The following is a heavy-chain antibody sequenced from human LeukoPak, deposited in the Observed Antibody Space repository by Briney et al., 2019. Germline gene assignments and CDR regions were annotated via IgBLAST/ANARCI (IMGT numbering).Heavy chain of an antibody. CDR1: GGTFISYA. CDR3: ARESSDTAAIRASSYYYYMDV. D-gene: IGHD2-2*01. J-gene: IGHJ6*03. CDR2: IIPIFGTA. V-gene: IGHV1-69*05. Sequence: SVKVSCKASGGTFISYAISWVRQAPGQGLEWMGGIIPIFGTANYAQKFQGRVTITTDESTSTAYMELSSLRSEDTAVYYCARESSDTAAIRASSYYYYMDVWGKGTTVTVSS.